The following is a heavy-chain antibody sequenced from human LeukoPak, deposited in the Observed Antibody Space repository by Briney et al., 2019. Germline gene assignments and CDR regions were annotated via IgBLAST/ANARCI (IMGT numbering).Heavy chain of an antibody. CDR3: ARDVFYDILTPNAFDI. V-gene: IGHV7-4-1*02. Sequence: ASVKVSCKASGYTFTSYGMNWVRQAPGQGLEWMGWINTNTGNPTYAQGFTGRFVFSLDTSVSTAYLQISSLKAEDTAVYYCARDVFYDILTPNAFDIWGQGTMVTVSS. CDR1: GYTFTSYG. CDR2: INTNTGNP. J-gene: IGHJ3*02. D-gene: IGHD3-9*01.